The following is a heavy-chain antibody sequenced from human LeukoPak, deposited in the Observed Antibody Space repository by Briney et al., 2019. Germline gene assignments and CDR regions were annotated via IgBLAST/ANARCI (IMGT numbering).Heavy chain of an antibody. Sequence: PGGSLRLSCAASGFTFSNAWMSWVHQAPGKGLEWVGHIKSKIDGETTGYAAPVKGRFTISRDDSKNMLYLQMNSLKTEDTAVYYCTTELGLSFGVRYFDHWGQGTSATVSS. CDR1: GFTFSNAW. CDR2: IKSKIDGETT. D-gene: IGHD3-10*01. V-gene: IGHV3-15*01. J-gene: IGHJ4*02. CDR3: TTELGLSFGVRYFDH.